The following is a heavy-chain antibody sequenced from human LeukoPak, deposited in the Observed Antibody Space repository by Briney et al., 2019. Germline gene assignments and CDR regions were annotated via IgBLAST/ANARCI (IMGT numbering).Heavy chain of an antibody. CDR1: GFTVSSNY. CDR2: IYSGGST. V-gene: IGHV3-53*01. J-gene: IGHJ3*02. Sequence: GGSLRLSCAASGFTVSSNYMSWVRQAPGKGLEWVSVIYSGGSTYYADSVKGRFTISRDNSKNTLYLQMNSLRAEDTAVYYCARKRYGILTGGGAFDIWGQGTMVTVSS. CDR3: ARKRYGILTGGGAFDI. D-gene: IGHD3-9*01.